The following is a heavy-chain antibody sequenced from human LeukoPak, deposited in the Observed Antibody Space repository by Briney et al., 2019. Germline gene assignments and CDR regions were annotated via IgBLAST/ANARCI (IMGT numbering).Heavy chain of an antibody. D-gene: IGHD3-22*01. CDR2: IYPGDSDT. Sequence: GESLKISCKGSGYSFTSYWIGWVRQMPGKGLERMGIIYPGDSDTRYSPSFQGQVTISADKSISTAYLQWSSLKASDTAMYYCARSANYYDSSGSGDYWGQGTLVTVSS. J-gene: IGHJ4*02. CDR3: ARSANYYDSSGSGDY. CDR1: GYSFTSYW. V-gene: IGHV5-51*01.